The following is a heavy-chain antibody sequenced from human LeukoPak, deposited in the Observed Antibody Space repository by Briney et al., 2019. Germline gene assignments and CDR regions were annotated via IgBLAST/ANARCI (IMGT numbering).Heavy chain of an antibody. CDR1: GGSFSGYY. V-gene: IGHV4-34*01. CDR2: INHSGST. Sequence: SETLSLTCAVYGGSFSGYYWSWIRQPPGKGLDWIGEINHSGSTNYNPSLKSRVTISVDTSKNQCSLKLRSVTAADTAVYYCARRGSYSSSRFQHWGQGTLVTVSS. CDR3: ARRGSYSSSRFQH. D-gene: IGHD6-6*01. J-gene: IGHJ1*01.